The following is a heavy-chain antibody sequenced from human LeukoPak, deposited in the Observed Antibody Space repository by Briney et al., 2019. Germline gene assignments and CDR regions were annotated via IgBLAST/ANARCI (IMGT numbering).Heavy chain of an antibody. D-gene: IGHD6-19*01. V-gene: IGHV4-39*01. CDR3: ARSDSSGWYVGDY. CDR1: GGAISSSSYY. Sequence: SETLSLTCTVSGGAISSSSYYWGWIRQPPGQGLEWIGSIYYSGSTYYNPSLKSRVTISVDTSKNQFSLKLSSVTAADTAVYYCARSDSSGWYVGDYWGQGTLVTVSS. J-gene: IGHJ4*02. CDR2: IYYSGST.